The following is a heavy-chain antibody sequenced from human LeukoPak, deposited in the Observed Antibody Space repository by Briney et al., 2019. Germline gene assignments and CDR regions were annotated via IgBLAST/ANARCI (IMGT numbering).Heavy chain of an antibody. Sequence: GGSLRLSCAASGFTFSSYAMHWVRQAPGKGLEWVAVISYDGSNKYYADSVKGRFTISRDNSKNTLYLQMNSLRAEDTAVYYCAKSPYDGPSNYYMDVWGKGTTVTISS. CDR2: ISYDGSNK. J-gene: IGHJ6*03. CDR3: AKSPYDGPSNYYMDV. V-gene: IGHV3-30*04. CDR1: GFTFSSYA. D-gene: IGHD1-1*01.